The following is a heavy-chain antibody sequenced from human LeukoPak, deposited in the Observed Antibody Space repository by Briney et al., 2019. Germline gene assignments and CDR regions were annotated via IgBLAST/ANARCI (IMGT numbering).Heavy chain of an antibody. CDR1: EFSFNSYW. J-gene: IGHJ4*02. D-gene: IGHD6-19*01. Sequence: GGSLRLSCEGSEFSFNSYWMSWVRQAPGKGLEWVAKIKQDGSEKYYVDSVKGRFTISRDNAKNSMYLLMNSLRVEDTAVYYCAGGSWLANFDYWGQGTLVTVSS. V-gene: IGHV3-7*04. CDR2: IKQDGSEK. CDR3: AGGSWLANFDY.